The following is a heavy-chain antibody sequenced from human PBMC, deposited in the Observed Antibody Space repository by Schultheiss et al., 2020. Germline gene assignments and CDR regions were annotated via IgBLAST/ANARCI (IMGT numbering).Heavy chain of an antibody. Sequence: ASVKVSCKASGGTFSSYAISWVRQAPGQGLEWMGGINPNSGGTNYAQKFQGRVTMTRDTSISTAYMELSSLRSDDTAVYYCARAHWGNGGNFQFDYWGQGTLVTVSS. CDR3: ARAHWGNGGNFQFDY. V-gene: IGHV1-2*02. CDR2: INPNSGGT. D-gene: IGHD4-23*01. J-gene: IGHJ4*02. CDR1: GGTFSSYA.